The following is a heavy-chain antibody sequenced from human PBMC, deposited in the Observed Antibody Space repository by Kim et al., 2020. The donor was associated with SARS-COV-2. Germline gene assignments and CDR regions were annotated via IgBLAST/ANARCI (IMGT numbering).Heavy chain of an antibody. D-gene: IGHD2-15*01. Sequence: ASVKVSCKASGYTFTSYDINWVRQATGQGLEWMGWMNPNSGNTGYAQKFQGRVTMTRNTSISTAYMELSSLRSEDTAVYYCAIWGWASGGSWYRIDYWGQGTLVTVSS. V-gene: IGHV1-8*01. CDR3: AIWGWASGGSWYRIDY. CDR2: MNPNSGNT. CDR1: GYTFTSYD. J-gene: IGHJ4*02.